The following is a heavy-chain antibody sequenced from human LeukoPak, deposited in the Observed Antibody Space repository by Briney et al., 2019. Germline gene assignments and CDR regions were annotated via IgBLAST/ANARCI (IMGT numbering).Heavy chain of an antibody. J-gene: IGHJ3*02. CDR3: ARDSRSASAFDI. D-gene: IGHD2-2*01. CDR1: GFTVSSNY. CDR2: IYSGGST. V-gene: IGHV3-53*01. Sequence: GGPLRLSCAASGFTVSSNYMSWVRQAPGKGLEWVSVIYSGGSTYYADSVKGRFTISRDNSKSTLYLQMNSLRAEDTAVYYCARDSRSASAFDIWGQGTMVTVSS.